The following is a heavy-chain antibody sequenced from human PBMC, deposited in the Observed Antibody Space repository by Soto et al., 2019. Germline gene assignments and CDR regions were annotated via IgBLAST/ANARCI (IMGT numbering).Heavy chain of an antibody. V-gene: IGHV4-30-2*01. J-gene: IGHJ6*02. D-gene: IGHD2-2*03. CDR1: GGSISSNGYS. Sequence: QLQLQESGSGLVKPSQTLSLTCAVSGGSISSNGYSWNWIRQPPGRGLECIGYMFHSGSTYYNPSLKSRVTISVDRSKNQFSLRLSSVTAADPAVYDCARGGYPGDCIRTSCQDDFYYAMDVWGQGTTVTVSS. CDR2: MFHSGST. CDR3: ARGGYPGDCIRTSCQDDFYYAMDV.